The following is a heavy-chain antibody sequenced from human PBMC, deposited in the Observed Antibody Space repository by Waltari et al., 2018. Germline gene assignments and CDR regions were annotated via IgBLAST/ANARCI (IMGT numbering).Heavy chain of an antibody. CDR3: ARSPRLGELSEYYFDY. CDR2: IYTSGST. J-gene: IGHJ4*02. Sequence: QVQLQESGPGLVKPSEPLSLTCPVPGGSISSYYWSWIRPPAGKGLEWIGRIYTSGSTNYNPSLKSRVTMSVDTSKNQFSLKLSSVTAADTAVYYCARSPRLGELSEYYFDYWGQGTLVTVSS. V-gene: IGHV4-4*07. CDR1: GGSISSYY. D-gene: IGHD3-16*02.